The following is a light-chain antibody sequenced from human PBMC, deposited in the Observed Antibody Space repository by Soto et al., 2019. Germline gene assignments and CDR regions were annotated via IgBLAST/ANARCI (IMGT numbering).Light chain of an antibody. CDR2: GAS. Sequence: EIVRTQSPATLSVSPGERASLSCRASQSVGSNLAWYQQTAGQAPRLLIYGASTRATGIPVRFSGSGSGTEFTLTVSSLQSEDGAVYSCQQYTNWPYTFGQGIKLEIK. CDR3: QQYTNWPYT. V-gene: IGKV3-15*01. J-gene: IGKJ2*01. CDR1: QSVGSN.